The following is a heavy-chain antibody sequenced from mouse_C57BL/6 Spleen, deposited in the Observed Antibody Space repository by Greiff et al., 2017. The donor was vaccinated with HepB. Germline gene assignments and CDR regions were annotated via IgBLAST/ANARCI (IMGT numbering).Heavy chain of an antibody. CDR3: ARWGYDGRDYAMDY. D-gene: IGHD2-2*01. CDR1: GYTFTGYW. CDR2: ILPGRGST. V-gene: IGHV1-9*01. J-gene: IGHJ4*01. Sequence: VQRVESGAELMKPGASVKLSCKATGYTFTGYWIEWVKQRPGHGLEWIGEILPGRGSTNYNEKFKGKATFTADTSSNTAYMQLSSLTTEDSAIYYCARWGYDGRDYAMDYWGQGTSVTVSS.